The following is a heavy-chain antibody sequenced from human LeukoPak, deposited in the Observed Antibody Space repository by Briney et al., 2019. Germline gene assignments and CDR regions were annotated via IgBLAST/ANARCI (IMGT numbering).Heavy chain of an antibody. V-gene: IGHV3-20*04. CDR1: GFTFDDYG. J-gene: IGHJ4*02. D-gene: IGHD1-26*01. Sequence: GGSLRLSCAASGFTFDDYGMSWVRQAPGKGLEWVSGINWNGGSTGYADSVKGRFTISRDNAKNSLYLHMNSLRAEDTASYYCARDGGSYSDYWGQGTLVTVSS. CDR3: ARDGGSYSDY. CDR2: INWNGGST.